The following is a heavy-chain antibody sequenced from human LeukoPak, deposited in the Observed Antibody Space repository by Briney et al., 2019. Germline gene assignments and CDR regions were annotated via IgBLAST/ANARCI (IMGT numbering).Heavy chain of an antibody. V-gene: IGHV4-59*01. D-gene: IGHD3-10*02. CDR1: SGSISSYY. J-gene: IGHJ5*02. CDR2: IDYSGST. Sequence: SESLSLTCSVSSGSISSYYWSWIRQPPGKGLEWVGYIDYSGSTNYNPSLKSRVTISIDTSKKQFSLKLSSVTAADTAVYYCARDRVRWFDPWGQGTLVTVSS. CDR3: ARDRVRWFDP.